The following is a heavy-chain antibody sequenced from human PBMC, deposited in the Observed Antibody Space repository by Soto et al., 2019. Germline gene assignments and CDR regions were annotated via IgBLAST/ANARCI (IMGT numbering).Heavy chain of an antibody. V-gene: IGHV1-18*01. D-gene: IGHD3-9*01. CDR2: ISAYNGNT. J-gene: IGHJ5*02. CDR1: GYTFTSYG. CDR3: ARDDDILPYGGFDP. Sequence: GASVKVSCKASGYTFTSYGISWVRQAPGQGLEWMGWISAYNGNTNYAQKLQGRVTMTTDTSTSTAYMELRSLRSDDTAVYYCARDDDILPYGGFDPWGQGTLVTVSS.